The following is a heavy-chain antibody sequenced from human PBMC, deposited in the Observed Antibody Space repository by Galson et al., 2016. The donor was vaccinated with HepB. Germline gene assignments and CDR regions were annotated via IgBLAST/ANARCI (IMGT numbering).Heavy chain of an antibody. CDR2: ISNSGGT. J-gene: IGHJ4*02. V-gene: IGHV1-2*04. Sequence: SVKVSCKASGYTFTDYYIHWVRQAPGQGLEWMGWISNSGGTKYAQKFQGWVTMTRDTSISTAYMELSRLRSDDTAVYYRARAGIDGVYCSGRSCSHFDYWGQGTLVSVSS. CDR3: ARAGIDGVYCSGRSCSHFDY. D-gene: IGHD2-15*01. CDR1: GYTFTDYY.